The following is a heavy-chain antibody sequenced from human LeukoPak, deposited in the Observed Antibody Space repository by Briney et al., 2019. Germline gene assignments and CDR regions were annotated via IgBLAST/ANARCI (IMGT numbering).Heavy chain of an antibody. CDR3: ARVPGYYGSGRGYYFDY. Sequence: PGRSLRLSCAASGFTFSSYWVSWVRQAPGKGLEWVANIKQDGSEKYYVDSVKGRFTISRDNAKNSLYLQMNSLRAEDTAVYYCARVPGYYGSGRGYYFDYWGQGTPVTVSS. J-gene: IGHJ4*02. D-gene: IGHD3-10*01. CDR1: GFTFSSYW. CDR2: IKQDGSEK. V-gene: IGHV3-7*01.